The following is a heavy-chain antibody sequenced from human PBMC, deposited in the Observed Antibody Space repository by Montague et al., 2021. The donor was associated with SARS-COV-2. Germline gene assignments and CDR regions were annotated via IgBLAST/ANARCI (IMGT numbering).Heavy chain of an antibody. CDR1: GYSLTHAYY. D-gene: IGHD2-8*01. CDR3: ARTSQYCTPTNCYLPNAMDV. Sequence: SETLSLTCTVSGYSLTHAYYWGWIRQPPGKGLEWIGNIWHGGSTYYNPSLKSRVTISVDTSNNQFSLKLTSVTAADTAVYYCARTSQYCTPTNCYLPNAMDVWGQGTTVTVSS. J-gene: IGHJ6*02. V-gene: IGHV4-38-2*02. CDR2: IWHGGST.